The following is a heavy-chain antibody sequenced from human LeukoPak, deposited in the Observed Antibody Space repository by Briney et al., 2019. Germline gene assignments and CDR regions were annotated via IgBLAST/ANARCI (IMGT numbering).Heavy chain of an antibody. V-gene: IGHV3-11*06. Sequence: GGSLRLSCAASGFTFSDYYMSWIRQAPGKGLEWVSYISSSSSYTNYADSVKGRFTNSRDNAKNSLYLQMNSMRAEDTAVYYCARERDPSHDYGDRRYYYGMDVWGQGTTVTVSS. J-gene: IGHJ6*02. CDR3: ARERDPSHDYGDRRYYYGMDV. CDR2: ISSSSSYT. D-gene: IGHD4-17*01. CDR1: GFTFSDYY.